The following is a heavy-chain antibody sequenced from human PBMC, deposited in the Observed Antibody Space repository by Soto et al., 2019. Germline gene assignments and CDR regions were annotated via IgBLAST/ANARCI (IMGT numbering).Heavy chain of an antibody. V-gene: IGHV1-69*12. J-gene: IGHJ6*02. CDR3: ARDNDRPQLGGNYYYILDV. Sequence: QVQLEQSGAEVKKPGSSVKVSCKASGGTFRNSAISWVRQAPGQGLEWMGGIKPIFRTPDYAQKFQGRVTITADESTSTAYMELSGLRSDDTAVYYCARDNDRPQLGGNYYYILDVWGQGTTVTVSS. CDR1: GGTFRNSA. D-gene: IGHD1-1*01. CDR2: IKPIFRTP.